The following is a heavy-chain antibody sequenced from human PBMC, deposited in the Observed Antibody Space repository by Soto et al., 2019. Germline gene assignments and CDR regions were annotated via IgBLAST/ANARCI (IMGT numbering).Heavy chain of an antibody. CDR1: GFTFSSYA. Sequence: EVQLLESGGGLVQPGGSLRLSCAASGFTFSSYAMNWVRQAPGRGLEWVSVISGSGGSTYYADSVKGRFTISRDNSKNTLYLQMIRLRAEGTAVYYCARRSSGWYFDYWGQGPLVTVSS. V-gene: IGHV3-23*01. J-gene: IGHJ4*02. D-gene: IGHD6-19*01. CDR3: ARRSSGWYFDY. CDR2: ISGSGGST.